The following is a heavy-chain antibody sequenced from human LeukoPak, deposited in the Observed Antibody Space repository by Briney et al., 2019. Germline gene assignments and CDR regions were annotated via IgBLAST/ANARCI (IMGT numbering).Heavy chain of an antibody. CDR3: ARLGGSHDAFDI. CDR2: ISSSSSYI. J-gene: IGHJ3*02. D-gene: IGHD2-15*01. V-gene: IGHV3-21*01. Sequence: GGSLRLSCAASGFTFSSYSMNWARQAPGKGLEWVSSISSSSSYIYYADSVKGRFTISRDNAKNSLYLQMNSLRAEDTAVYYCARLGGSHDAFDIWGQGTMVTVSS. CDR1: GFTFSSYS.